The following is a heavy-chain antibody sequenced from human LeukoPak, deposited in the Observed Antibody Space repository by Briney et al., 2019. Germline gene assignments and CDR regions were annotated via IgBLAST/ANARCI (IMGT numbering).Heavy chain of an antibody. V-gene: IGHV3-23*01. CDR3: AKGYSYGYDY. CDR2: LSCSGGST. J-gene: IGHJ4*02. CDR1: GFTFSSYV. Sequence: GVSLRLSCAASGFTFSSYVMSGVRQAPAKGLEGVSALSCSGGSTYYADSVKRRFTISRDNSKNTLHLQINRLGAEDTAVYYCAKGYSYGYDYWGQGTLVSVFS. D-gene: IGHD5-18*01.